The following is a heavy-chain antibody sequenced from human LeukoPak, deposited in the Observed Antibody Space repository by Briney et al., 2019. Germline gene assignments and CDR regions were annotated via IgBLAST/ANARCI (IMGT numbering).Heavy chain of an antibody. CDR2: IYTSGST. D-gene: IGHD2-15*01. Sequence: SETLSLTCTVSGGSISLYYWSWIRQPAGKGLGWIGRIYTSGSTNYNPSLKSRVTMSVDTSKNQFSLKLSSVTAADTAVYYCAGFIGYCSGGSCLGAFDIWGQGTMVTVSS. V-gene: IGHV4-4*07. J-gene: IGHJ3*02. CDR3: AGFIGYCSGGSCLGAFDI. CDR1: GGSISLYY.